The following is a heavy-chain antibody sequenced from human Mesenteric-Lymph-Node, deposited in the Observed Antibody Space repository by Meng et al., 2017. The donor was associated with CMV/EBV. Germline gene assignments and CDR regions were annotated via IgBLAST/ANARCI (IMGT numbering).Heavy chain of an antibody. CDR3: ARPSASLVPAAPNDY. D-gene: IGHD2-2*01. V-gene: IGHV3-48*03. CDR1: GFTFGDYA. Sequence: GGSLRLSCTASGFTFGDYAMSWVRQAPGKGLEWVSYISSSGSTIYYADSVKGRFTISRDNAKNSLYLQMNSLRAEDTAVYYCARPSASLVPAAPNDYWGQGTLVTVSS. CDR2: ISSSGSTI. J-gene: IGHJ4*02.